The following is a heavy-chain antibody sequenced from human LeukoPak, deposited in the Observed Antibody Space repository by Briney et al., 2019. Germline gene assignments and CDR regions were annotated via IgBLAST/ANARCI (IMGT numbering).Heavy chain of an antibody. CDR1: GFTFSSYA. V-gene: IGHV3-23*01. J-gene: IGHJ4*02. CDR3: AKDFWSGYYPNY. D-gene: IGHD3-3*01. CDR2: SGSGGRI. Sequence: GGSLRLSCAASGFTFSSYAMSWVRQAPGKGLEWVSGSGSGGRIYYADSVKGRFTISRDNSKNTLYLQMNSLRAEDTAVYYCAKDFWSGYYPNYWGQGTLVTVSS.